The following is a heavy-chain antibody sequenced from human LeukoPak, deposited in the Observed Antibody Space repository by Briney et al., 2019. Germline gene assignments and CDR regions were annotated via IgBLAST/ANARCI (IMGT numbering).Heavy chain of an antibody. J-gene: IGHJ4*02. CDR1: GFSFRTSW. CDR2: INSDGSTT. Sequence: GGSLRLSCAASGFSFRTSWMHWVRQAPGKGLVWVSRINSDGSTTNYADSVKGRFTISRDNAKNTLYLQMNSLRAEDTAVYYCVRAIVYSAYDYLGYWGQGSLVTVSS. CDR3: VRAIVYSAYDYLGY. V-gene: IGHV3-74*01. D-gene: IGHD5-12*01.